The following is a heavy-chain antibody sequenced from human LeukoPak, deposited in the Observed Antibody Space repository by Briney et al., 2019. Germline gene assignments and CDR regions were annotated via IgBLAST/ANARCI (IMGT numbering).Heavy chain of an antibody. Sequence: GGSLRLSCTASGFTFSSYAMNWVRQAPVKGPEWVSTISGSGRNTYYAGSVKGRFTISRDNSKNTLYLQMNSLRAEDTALYYCATNYYDSSGYFPDFDYWGQGALVSVSS. J-gene: IGHJ4*02. CDR3: ATNYYDSSGYFPDFDY. CDR1: GFTFSSYA. D-gene: IGHD3-22*01. V-gene: IGHV3-23*01. CDR2: ISGSGRNT.